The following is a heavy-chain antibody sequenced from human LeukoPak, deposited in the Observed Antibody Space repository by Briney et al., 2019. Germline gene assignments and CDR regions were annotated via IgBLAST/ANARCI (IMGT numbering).Heavy chain of an antibody. D-gene: IGHD3-10*01. J-gene: IGHJ3*02. CDR1: GGSISTYY. CDR2: IHYSGST. CDR3: ARDLRVRAGGAFDI. Sequence: SETLSLTCTVSGGSISTYYWSWIRQPPGKGLEWIGYIHYSGSTNYNPSLKSRVTMSVDTSKNQFSLKLSSVTAADTAVYFCARDLRVRAGGAFDIWGQGTMVTVSS. V-gene: IGHV4-59*01.